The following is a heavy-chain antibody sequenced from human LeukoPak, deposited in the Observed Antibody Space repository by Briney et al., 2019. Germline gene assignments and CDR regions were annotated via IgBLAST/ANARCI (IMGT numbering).Heavy chain of an antibody. CDR3: AKGLGTRSNWLDP. Sequence: GGSLRLSCATSGFTFDDYAMHWVCQAPGKGLEWVSLIIDDGSVTYYADSVKGRFTISRDSSKNSLYLQMNSLRAEDTAFYYCAKGLGTRSNWLDPWGQGTLVTVSS. D-gene: IGHD6-13*01. V-gene: IGHV3-43*02. CDR2: IIDDGSVT. J-gene: IGHJ5*02. CDR1: GFTFDDYA.